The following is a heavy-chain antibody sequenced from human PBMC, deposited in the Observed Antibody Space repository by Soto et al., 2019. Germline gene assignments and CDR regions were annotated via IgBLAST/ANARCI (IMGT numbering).Heavy chain of an antibody. D-gene: IGHD1-26*01. CDR2: FDPEDGET. CDR1: GYTLTELS. J-gene: IGHJ6*03. CDR3: ATAPPRQAAGAYYYYMDV. V-gene: IGHV1-24*01. Sequence: ASVKVSSKVSGYTLTELSIHWVRQAPGKGLEWMGGFDPEDGETIYAQKFQGRVTMTEDTSTDTAYMELSSLSSEDTAVYYCATAPPRQAAGAYYYYMDVWGKGTTVTVSS.